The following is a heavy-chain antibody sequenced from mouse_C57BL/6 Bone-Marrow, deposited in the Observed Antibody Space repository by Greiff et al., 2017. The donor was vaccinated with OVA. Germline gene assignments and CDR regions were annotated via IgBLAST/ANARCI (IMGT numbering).Heavy chain of an antibody. Sequence: VQLQQSGAELVRPGSSVKLSCKASGYTFTSYWMDWVKQRPGQGLEWIGNIYPSDSETHYNQKFKDKATLTVDKSSSTAYMQLSSLTSEDSAVYYCARPYYGSSRWYFDVWGTGTTVTVSS. CDR2: IYPSDSET. CDR3: ARPYYGSSRWYFDV. CDR1: GYTFTSYW. V-gene: IGHV1-61*01. D-gene: IGHD1-1*01. J-gene: IGHJ1*03.